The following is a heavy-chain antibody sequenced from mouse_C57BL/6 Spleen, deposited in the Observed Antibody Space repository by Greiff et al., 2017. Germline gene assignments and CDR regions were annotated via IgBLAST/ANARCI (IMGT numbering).Heavy chain of an antibody. CDR3: ARTYSNSYYFDY. Sequence: VQLQQSGPELVKPGASVKISCKASGYSFTSYYIHWVKQRPGQGLEWIGWIYPGSGNTKYNEKFKGKATLTADTSSSTAYMQLNSLTSEDSAVYYCARTYSNSYYFDYWGQGTTLTVSS. V-gene: IGHV1-66*01. D-gene: IGHD2-5*01. J-gene: IGHJ2*01. CDR2: IYPGSGNT. CDR1: GYSFTSYY.